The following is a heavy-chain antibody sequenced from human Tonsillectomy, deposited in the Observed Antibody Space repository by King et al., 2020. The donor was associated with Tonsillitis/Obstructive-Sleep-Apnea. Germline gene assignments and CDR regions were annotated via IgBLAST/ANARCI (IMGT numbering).Heavy chain of an antibody. V-gene: IGHV3-9*01. Sequence: VQLVESGGGLVQSGRSLRLSCAASGFTFDDYAMHWVRQGPGKGLEWVAGMSFNSDNIGYADSVKGRFTISRDNAKNSLYLQMNSLRGEDTALYYCAKGITIFGVADYFDYWGQGTLVSVSS. J-gene: IGHJ4*02. CDR3: AKGITIFGVADYFDY. D-gene: IGHD3-3*01. CDR1: GFTFDDYA. CDR2: MSFNSDNI.